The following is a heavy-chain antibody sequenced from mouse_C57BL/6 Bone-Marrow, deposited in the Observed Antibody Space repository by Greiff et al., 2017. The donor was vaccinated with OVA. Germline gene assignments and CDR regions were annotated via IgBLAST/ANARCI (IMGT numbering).Heavy chain of an antibody. Sequence: VQLQQSGAELARPGASVKMSCKASGYTFTSYTMHWVKQRPGQGLEWIGYINPSSGYTKYNQKFKDKATLTADKSSSTAYMQLSSLTSEDSAVYYCAIIYYGTLYCDYWGQGTTLTVSS. CDR1: GYTFTSYT. J-gene: IGHJ2*01. D-gene: IGHD2-1*01. V-gene: IGHV1-4*01. CDR2: INPSSGYT. CDR3: AIIYYGTLYCDY.